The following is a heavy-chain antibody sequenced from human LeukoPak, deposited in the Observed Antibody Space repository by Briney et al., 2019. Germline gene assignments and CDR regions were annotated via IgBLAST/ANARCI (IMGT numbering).Heavy chain of an antibody. J-gene: IGHJ4*02. CDR2: ISPYNSDT. V-gene: IGHV1-18*04. CDR1: GYTFINYG. CDR3: ARGSGSYYYFDY. D-gene: IGHD1-26*01. Sequence: GSVKVSCKASGYTFINYGISWVRQAPGQGLEWMGWISPYNSDTDYAQKVQGRVTMTTDTSTSTAYMELRSLTSDDTAVYYCARGSGSYYYFDYWGQGSLVTVPS.